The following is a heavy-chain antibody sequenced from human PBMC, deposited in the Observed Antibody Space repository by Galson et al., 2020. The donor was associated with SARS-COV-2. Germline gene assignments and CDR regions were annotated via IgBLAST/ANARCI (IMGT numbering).Heavy chain of an antibody. V-gene: IGHV3-15*01. J-gene: IGHJ4*02. CDR3: TTTTVWGYCSGGSCYNDY. CDR1: GFTFSNAW. D-gene: IGHD2-15*01. Sequence: GESLKISCAASGFTFSNAWMSWVRQAPGKGLEWVGRIKSKTDGGTTDYAAPVKGRFTISRDDSKNTLYLQMNSLKTEDTAVYYCTTTTVWGYCSGGSCYNDYWGQGTLVTVSS. CDR2: IKSKTDGGTT.